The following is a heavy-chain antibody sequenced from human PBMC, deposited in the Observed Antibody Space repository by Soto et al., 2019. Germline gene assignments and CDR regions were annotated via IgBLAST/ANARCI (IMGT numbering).Heavy chain of an antibody. CDR2: ISYDGSNK. Sequence: PGGSLRLSCAASGFTFSSYAMHWVRQAPGKGLEWVAVISYDGSNKYYADSVKGRFTISRDNSKNTLYLQMNSLRAEDTAVYYCARGAPLTTVTLDWFDPWGQGTLVTVSS. V-gene: IGHV3-30-3*01. J-gene: IGHJ5*02. CDR3: ARGAPLTTVTLDWFDP. CDR1: GFTFSSYA. D-gene: IGHD4-4*01.